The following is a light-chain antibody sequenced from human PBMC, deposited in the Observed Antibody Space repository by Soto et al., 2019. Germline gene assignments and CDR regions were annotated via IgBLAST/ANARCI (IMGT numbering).Light chain of an antibody. V-gene: IGKV4-1*01. CDR2: WAS. CDR3: QQYYSTPMYT. CDR1: QSVLYSSNNKNY. Sequence: DIVMTQSPDSLAVSLGERATINCKSSQSVLYSSNNKNYLAWYQQKPGQPPKQLIYWASTRESGVPDRFSGSRSGTDFTLTISSLQAEDVAVYYCQQYYSTPMYTFGQGTKLEIK. J-gene: IGKJ2*01.